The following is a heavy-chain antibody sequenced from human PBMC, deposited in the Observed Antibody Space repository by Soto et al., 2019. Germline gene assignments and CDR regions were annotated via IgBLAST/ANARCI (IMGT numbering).Heavy chain of an antibody. J-gene: IGHJ4*02. V-gene: IGHV3-23*01. CDR3: AKEGEHSSGWANFDY. CDR1: GFTFSSYD. Sequence: EVQLLESGGGLVQPGGSLRLSCAASGFTFSSYDMSWVRQAPGKGLEWVSAISGSGYSTYYADSVKGRFTISRDNSKNTLYLQMNSLRAEDTAVYYCAKEGEHSSGWANFDYWGQGTLVTVSS. D-gene: IGHD6-19*01. CDR2: ISGSGYST.